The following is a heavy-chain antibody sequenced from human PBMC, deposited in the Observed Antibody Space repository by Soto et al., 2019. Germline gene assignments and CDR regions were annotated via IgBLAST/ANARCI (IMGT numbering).Heavy chain of an antibody. Sequence: QVQLVQSGAEVKKPGASVKVSCKASGYTFTSYGISWVRQAPGQGLEWMGWISAYNGNTNYAQKLQGRVTMTTDTSTSTAYMELRSLRSDDTAVYYCASLALGIGYYYYGMDVWGQGTTVTVSS. CDR1: GYTFTSYG. CDR2: ISAYNGNT. CDR3: ASLALGIGYYYYGMDV. D-gene: IGHD7-27*01. V-gene: IGHV1-18*01. J-gene: IGHJ6*02.